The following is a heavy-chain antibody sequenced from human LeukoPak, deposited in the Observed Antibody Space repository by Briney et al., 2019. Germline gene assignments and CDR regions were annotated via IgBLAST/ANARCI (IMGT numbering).Heavy chain of an antibody. CDR3: ARDWYHAIDY. D-gene: IGHD2-2*01. CDR2: ITSDGSST. CDR1: GFTFDEYS. Sequence: GGSLRLSCAASGFTFDEYSMHWVRQAPGKGLEWVARITSDGSSTTYAESVKGRFTISRGNAKNTLYLQMNSLRAEDTAVYYCARDWYHAIDYWGQGTLVTVSS. V-gene: IGHV3-74*03. J-gene: IGHJ4*02.